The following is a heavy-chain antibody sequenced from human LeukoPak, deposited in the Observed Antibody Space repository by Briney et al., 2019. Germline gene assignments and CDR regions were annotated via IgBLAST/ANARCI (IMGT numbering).Heavy chain of an antibody. V-gene: IGHV4-61*02. CDR3: ARARAGYCSGGRCYGGNWFDP. D-gene: IGHD2-15*01. Sequence: PSETLSLICTVSGGSISSGSYYWSWIRQPAGKGLEWIGRIYTSGRSIYNPSLKSRVSMSVDTSKNQLSLKLTSVTAADTAVYHCARARAGYCSGGRCYGGNWFDPWGQGTLVTVSS. CDR2: IYTSGRS. CDR1: GGSISSGSYY. J-gene: IGHJ5*02.